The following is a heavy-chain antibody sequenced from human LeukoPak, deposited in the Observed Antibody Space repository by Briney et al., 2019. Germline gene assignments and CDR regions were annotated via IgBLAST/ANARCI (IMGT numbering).Heavy chain of an antibody. CDR3: AKPPTPYYYDTTGTAGSAFDI. CDR1: AFTFSSYA. V-gene: IGHV3-23*01. J-gene: IGHJ3*02. Sequence: GGSLRLSCAASAFTFSSYAMSWVRQAPGKGLEWVSAISGSGGDTYYADSVKGRFTISRDNSKNTLYPRMDSLRAEDTAVYYCAKPPTPYYYDTTGTAGSAFDIWGQGTMVTVSS. CDR2: ISGSGGDT. D-gene: IGHD3-22*01.